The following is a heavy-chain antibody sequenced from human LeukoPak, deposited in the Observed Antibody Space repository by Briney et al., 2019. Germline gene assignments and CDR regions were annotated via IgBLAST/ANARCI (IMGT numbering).Heavy chain of an antibody. J-gene: IGHJ4*02. Sequence: SETLSLTCTVSGGSISSSSYYWGWLRQPPGKGLEWVGNIYYDGSAYYNPSLKSRVTISVDTSKNQFSLKLSSVTAADTAVYYCARLPGTQHYYDSSFDYWGQGTLVTVSS. CDR1: GGSISSSSYY. V-gene: IGHV4-39*07. CDR3: ARLPGTQHYYDSSFDY. CDR2: IYYDGSA. D-gene: IGHD3-22*01.